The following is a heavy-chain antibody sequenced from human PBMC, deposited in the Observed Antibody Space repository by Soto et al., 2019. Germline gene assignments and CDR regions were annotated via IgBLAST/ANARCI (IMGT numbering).Heavy chain of an antibody. CDR2: ISSSSSYI. D-gene: IGHD6-13*01. J-gene: IGHJ6*03. CDR1: GFTFSSYS. CDR3: ASTNSRSYYMDV. V-gene: IGHV3-21*01. Sequence: EVQLVESGGGLVKPGGSLRLSCAASGFTFSSYSMNWVRQAPGKGLEWVSSISSSSSYIYYADSVKGRFTVSRANAQNSLYLQMNSLRAEDTAVYYCASTNSRSYYMDVWGKGTTVTVSS.